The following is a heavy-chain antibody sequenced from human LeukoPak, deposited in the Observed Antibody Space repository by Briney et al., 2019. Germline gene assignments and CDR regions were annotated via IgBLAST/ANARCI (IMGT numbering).Heavy chain of an antibody. Sequence: GRSLRLSCAASGFTVSSNNMSWVRQAPGKGLEWVSVIYSGGSTYYPASVKGRFTISRDNSKNTLYLQMNSLRAEDTGVYYCARGLYYFNTSGYLYEWGQGTLVTVSS. CDR1: GFTVSSNN. D-gene: IGHD3-22*01. J-gene: IGHJ4*02. CDR3: ARGLYYFNTSGYLYE. CDR2: IYSGGST. V-gene: IGHV3-53*01.